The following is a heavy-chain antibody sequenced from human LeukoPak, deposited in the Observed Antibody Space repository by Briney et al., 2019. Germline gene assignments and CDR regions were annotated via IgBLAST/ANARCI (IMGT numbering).Heavy chain of an antibody. CDR2: IYYSGST. V-gene: IGHV4-59*08. CDR1: GGSFSSQY. J-gene: IGHJ4*02. CDR3: ASSYYSSSCFDY. Sequence: SETLSLTCTVSGGSFSSQYWSWIRQPPGKGLEWIGYIYYSGSTNYNPSLKSRVTISVDTSKNQFSLKLSSVTAADTAVYYCASSYYSSSCFDYWGQGTLVTVSS. D-gene: IGHD6-13*01.